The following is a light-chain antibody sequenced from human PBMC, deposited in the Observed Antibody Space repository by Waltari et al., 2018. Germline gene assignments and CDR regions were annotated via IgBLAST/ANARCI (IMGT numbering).Light chain of an antibody. J-gene: IGLJ2*01. Sequence: NFMLTQPHSVSESPGKTVTIPCTRSSGSIATKYVQWYQQRPGSAPTTVIYEDNQRPSGLPDRFSGSIDSSSNSASLTISGLKPEDEADYYCQSYDDRSVVFGGGTKLTVL. V-gene: IGLV6-57*04. CDR2: EDN. CDR1: SGSIATKY. CDR3: QSYDDRSVV.